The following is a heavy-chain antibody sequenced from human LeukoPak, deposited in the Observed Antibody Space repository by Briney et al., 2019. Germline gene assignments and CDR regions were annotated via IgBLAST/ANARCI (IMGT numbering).Heavy chain of an antibody. D-gene: IGHD3-10*01. J-gene: IGHJ3*02. Sequence: PGRSLRLSCAASGFNFDDYVMHWVRQAPGKGLEWVSGISWNSGSIGYADSVKSRFTISRDNAKNSLYLQMNSLRVEDTALYYCAKLRGVLRGVIDAFDIWGQGTMVTVSS. CDR3: AKLRGVLRGVIDAFDI. V-gene: IGHV3-9*01. CDR2: ISWNSGSI. CDR1: GFNFDDYV.